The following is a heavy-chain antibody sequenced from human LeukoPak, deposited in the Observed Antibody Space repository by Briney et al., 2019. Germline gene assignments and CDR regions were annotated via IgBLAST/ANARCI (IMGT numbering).Heavy chain of an antibody. CDR2: ISSSSSYI. CDR3: AREKQWLVRVLDY. J-gene: IGHJ4*02. Sequence: GGSLRLSCAASGFTFSSYSMSWVRQAPGKGPEWVSSISSSSSYIYYADSVKGRFTISRDNAKNSLYLQMNSLRAEDTAVYYCAREKQWLVRVLDYWGQGTLVTVSS. V-gene: IGHV3-21*01. CDR1: GFTFSSYS. D-gene: IGHD6-19*01.